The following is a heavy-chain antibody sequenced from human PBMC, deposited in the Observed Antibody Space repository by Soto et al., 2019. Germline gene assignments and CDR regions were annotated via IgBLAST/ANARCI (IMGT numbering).Heavy chain of an antibody. J-gene: IGHJ4*02. D-gene: IGHD5-12*01. Sequence: ASVKVSCKASGYTFTGYYIHWVRQAPGQGLECMGWINPNNGGTNYAQKFQGRVTITRDPSPSTVYMELSSLRSEDTAVYYCARHSGYDYVFDYWGQGTLVTVSS. CDR2: INPNNGGT. CDR3: ARHSGYDYVFDY. V-gene: IGHV1-2*02. CDR1: GYTFTGYY.